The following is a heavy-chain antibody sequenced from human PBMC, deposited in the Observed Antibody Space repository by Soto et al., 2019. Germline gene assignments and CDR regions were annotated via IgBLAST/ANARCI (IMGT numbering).Heavy chain of an antibody. J-gene: IGHJ4*02. V-gene: IGHV1-18*01. CDR1: GYTFTSYG. CDR3: ASDSEYSSSSGFDY. D-gene: IGHD6-6*01. Sequence: QVPLVQAGAEVKKPGASVKVSCKASGYTFTSYGISWVRQAPGHGLEWMGWISAYNGNTNYAQKLQGRVTMTTDTSTSTAYMELRSLRSDDRAVYYCASDSEYSSSSGFDYWGQGTLVTVSS. CDR2: ISAYNGNT.